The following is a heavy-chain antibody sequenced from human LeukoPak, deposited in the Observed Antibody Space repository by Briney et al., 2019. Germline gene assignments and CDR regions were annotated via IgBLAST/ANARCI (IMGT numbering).Heavy chain of an antibody. Sequence: ASVKVSCKASGYTFTGYYMHGVRQAPGQGLEGMGWINPNSGGTTYAQKFQGRVTMTRDTSISTAYMELSSLTSDDTAVYYCARTNYDYVWGSYRLYLGWFDPWGQGTLVTVSS. D-gene: IGHD3-16*02. V-gene: IGHV1-2*02. J-gene: IGHJ5*02. CDR3: ARTNYDYVWGSYRLYLGWFDP. CDR2: INPNSGGT. CDR1: GYTFTGYY.